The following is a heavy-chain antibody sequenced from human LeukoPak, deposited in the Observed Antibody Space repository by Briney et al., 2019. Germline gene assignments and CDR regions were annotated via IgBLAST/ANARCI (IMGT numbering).Heavy chain of an antibody. V-gene: IGHV1-2*02. CDR3: ACIPVVTPISGDF. CDR2: INPNSGGT. CDR1: GYTFTNYY. Sequence: ASVKVSCKASGYTFTNYYIHWVRQAPGQGLEWMGWINPNSGGTKYAQKFQGRVTMTRDTSINTAYMELSRLISDDTAVYYCACIPVVTPISGDFWGQGTLVTVSS. J-gene: IGHJ4*02. D-gene: IGHD2-21*02.